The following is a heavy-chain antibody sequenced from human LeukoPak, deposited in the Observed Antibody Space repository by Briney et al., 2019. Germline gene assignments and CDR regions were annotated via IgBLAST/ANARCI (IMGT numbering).Heavy chain of an antibody. CDR1: GGSISTYY. J-gene: IGHJ6*03. Sequence: SETLSLTCTVSGGSISTYYWSWIRQPAGKGLEWIGRIYSGGSTNHNPSLKTRVTMSVGRSKNQFSLKLSSVTAADTAVYYCARTTEGGYTYNYFYYYYMDVWGKGTTVTISS. CDR3: ARTTEGGYTYNYFYYYYMDV. D-gene: IGHD5-18*01. CDR2: IYSGGST. V-gene: IGHV4-4*07.